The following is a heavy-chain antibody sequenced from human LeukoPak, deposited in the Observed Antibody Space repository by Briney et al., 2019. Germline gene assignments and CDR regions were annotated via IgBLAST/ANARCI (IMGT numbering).Heavy chain of an antibody. CDR1: GFTFSHYS. Sequence: GGSLRLSCAASGFTFSHYSMNWVRQAPGKGLEWISYIGISSGNTKYADSVKGRFTISGDKAKNSVYLQMNSLRVEDTAVYYCARDTNYAFDNWGQGTLVTVSS. J-gene: IGHJ4*02. D-gene: IGHD1-7*01. CDR2: IGISSGNT. CDR3: ARDTNYAFDN. V-gene: IGHV3-48*01.